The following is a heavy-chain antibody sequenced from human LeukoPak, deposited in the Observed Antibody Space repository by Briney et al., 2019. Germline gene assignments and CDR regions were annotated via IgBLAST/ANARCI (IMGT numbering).Heavy chain of an antibody. V-gene: IGHV1-46*01. CDR2: INPDGGST. D-gene: IGHD2-15*01. CDR1: GYTFTSHY. J-gene: IGHJ4*02. CDR3: AREKVVVDDANYFDY. Sequence: ASVKVSCKASGYTFTSHYIHWVRQAPGQGLEWMGIINPDGGSTTYPQKFQGRGTMTRDTSTSTVYMEVSSLRSEDTAVYYCAREKVVVDDANYFDYWGQGTLVTVSS.